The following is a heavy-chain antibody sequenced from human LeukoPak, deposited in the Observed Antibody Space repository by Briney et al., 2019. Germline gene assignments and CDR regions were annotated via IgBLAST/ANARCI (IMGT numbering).Heavy chain of an antibody. CDR1: GYTFTTYG. V-gene: IGHV1-18*01. D-gene: IGHD3-22*01. Sequence: GASVKVSCKTSGYTFTTYGISWVRQAPGQGLEWMGWSSPNNGNRNYAQKFQGRVTMTTDTSTATAYMELSRLRSDDTAVYYCARASRYYYDSSGLDYWGQGTLVTVSS. CDR2: SSPNNGNR. J-gene: IGHJ4*02. CDR3: ARASRYYYDSSGLDY.